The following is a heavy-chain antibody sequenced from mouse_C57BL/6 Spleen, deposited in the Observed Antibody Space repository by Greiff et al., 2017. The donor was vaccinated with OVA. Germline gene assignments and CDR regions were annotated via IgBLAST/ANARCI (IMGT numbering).Heavy chain of an antibody. CDR1: GYSITSGYY. J-gene: IGHJ2*01. Sequence: ESGPGLVKPSQSLSLTCSVTGYSITSGYYWNWIRQFPGNKLEWMGYISYDGSNNYNPSLKNRIPITRYTSKNQFFLKLNSVTTEDTATYDCAREGIYYDYDFDYWGQGTTLTVSS. CDR3: AREGIYYDYDFDY. D-gene: IGHD2-4*01. CDR2: ISYDGSN. V-gene: IGHV3-6*01.